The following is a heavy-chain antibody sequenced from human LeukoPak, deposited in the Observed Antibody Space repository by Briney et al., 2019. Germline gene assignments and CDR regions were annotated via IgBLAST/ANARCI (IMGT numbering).Heavy chain of an antibody. CDR2: IYSSGTT. D-gene: IGHD6-13*01. CDR1: GGSITSYY. V-gene: IGHV4-4*07. CDR3: ACGVAAAGWLYFDY. Sequence: SETLSLTCTVSGGSITSYYWSWLRQPAGKGLEWIGHIYSSGTTNYNPSLKSRVTMSIDTTQFSLKLSSVTAADTAVYFCACGVAAAGWLYFDYWGQGSLVTVSS. J-gene: IGHJ4*02.